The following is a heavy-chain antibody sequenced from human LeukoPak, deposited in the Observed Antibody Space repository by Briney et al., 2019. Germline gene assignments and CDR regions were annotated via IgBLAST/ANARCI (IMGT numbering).Heavy chain of an antibody. Sequence: PGGSLRLSCAASGFTFTSYDMNWVRQAPGKGLEWVSYISSSGGTIYYTDSVKGRFTISRDNSKNTLYLQMSSLRTEDTAVCYCAKIEGSSSYYFDYWGQGTLVTVSS. CDR2: ISSSGGTI. CDR3: AKIEGSSSYYFDY. CDR1: GFTFTSYD. V-gene: IGHV3-48*03. D-gene: IGHD6-6*01. J-gene: IGHJ4*02.